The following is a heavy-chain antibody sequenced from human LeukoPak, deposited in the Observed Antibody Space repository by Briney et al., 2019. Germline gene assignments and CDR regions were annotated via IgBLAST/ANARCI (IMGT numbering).Heavy chain of an antibody. CDR2: IRSKAYGGTT. Sequence: GGSLRLSCTASGFTFGDYAMSWVRQAPGKGLEWVGFIRSKAYGGTTEYAASVKGRFTTSRDDSKSIAYLQMNSLKTEDTAVYYCTLALVYYYDSSGYSRYVDYWGQGTLVTVSS. J-gene: IGHJ4*02. V-gene: IGHV3-49*04. CDR3: TLALVYYYDSSGYSRYVDY. D-gene: IGHD3-22*01. CDR1: GFTFGDYA.